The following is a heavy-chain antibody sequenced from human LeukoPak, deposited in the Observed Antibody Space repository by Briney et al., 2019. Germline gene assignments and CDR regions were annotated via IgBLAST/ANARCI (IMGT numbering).Heavy chain of an antibody. CDR1: GFTFSSHE. J-gene: IGHJ4*02. CDR3: AREVVGATSEFDF. V-gene: IGHV3-48*03. CDR2: ITSSGSAI. Sequence: PGGSLRLSCAASGFTFSSHEMNWVRQAPGKGLKWVSYITSSGSAIYYADSVKGRFTISRDNAKNSLYLQMNSLRADDTALYYCAREVVGATSEFDFWGQGTLVTVSS. D-gene: IGHD1-26*01.